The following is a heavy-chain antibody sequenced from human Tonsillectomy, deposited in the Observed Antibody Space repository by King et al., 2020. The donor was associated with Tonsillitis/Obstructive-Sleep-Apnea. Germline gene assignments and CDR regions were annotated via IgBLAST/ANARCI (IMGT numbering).Heavy chain of an antibody. J-gene: IGHJ6*03. Sequence: VQLQEAGPGLVKPSETLSLTCTVSDDPISSYYWSWIRQPPGKGLEWIAYIYYSGTTNYNPSLKSRVTISLDTSKNQFSLKLSSGTAADTAVYYCARTSVGDGDYDFTYYMDVWGKGTTVSVSS. V-gene: IGHV4-59*01. CDR1: DDPISSYY. CDR3: ARTSVGDGDYDFTYYMDV. CDR2: IYYSGTT. D-gene: IGHD4-17*01.